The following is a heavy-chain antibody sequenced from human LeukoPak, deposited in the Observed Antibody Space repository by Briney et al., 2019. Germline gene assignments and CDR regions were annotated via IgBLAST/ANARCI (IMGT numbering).Heavy chain of an antibody. CDR3: ARRGSYGSGSYYLDY. J-gene: IGHJ4*02. CDR2: IYYSGST. V-gene: IGHV4-59*08. D-gene: IGHD3-10*01. CDR1: GGSISSYY. Sequence: SETLSLTCTVSGGSISSYYWSWIRQPPGKGLEWIGYIYYSGSTNYNPSLKSRVTISVDTSKNQFSLKLSSVTAADTAVYYCARRGSYGSGSYYLDYWGQGTLVTVSS.